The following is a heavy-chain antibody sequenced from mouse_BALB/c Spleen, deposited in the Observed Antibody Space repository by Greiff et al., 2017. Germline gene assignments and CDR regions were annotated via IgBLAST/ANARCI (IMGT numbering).Heavy chain of an antibody. Sequence: EVKLMESGPGLVKPSQSLSLTCTVTGYSITSDYAWNWIRQFPGNKLEWMGYISYSGSTSYNPSLKSRISITRDTSKNQFFLQLNSVTTEDTATYYCGTLWLRRAMDYWGQGTSVTVSS. V-gene: IGHV3-2*02. CDR3: GTLWLRRAMDY. CDR2: ISYSGST. D-gene: IGHD2-2*01. CDR1: GYSITSDYA. J-gene: IGHJ4*01.